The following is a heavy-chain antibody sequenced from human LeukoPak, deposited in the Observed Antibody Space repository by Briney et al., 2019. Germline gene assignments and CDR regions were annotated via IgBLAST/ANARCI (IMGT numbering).Heavy chain of an antibody. D-gene: IGHD3-3*01. CDR2: IKQDGSEK. V-gene: IGHV3-7*01. CDR1: GFTFSSYW. Sequence: TGGSLRLSCAASGFTFSSYWMSWVRQAPGKGLEWVANIKQDGSEKYYVDSVKGRFTISRDNAKNSLYLQMNSLRAEDTAVYYCARDSFVLRFLEWLPFDYWGQGTLVTVSS. J-gene: IGHJ4*02. CDR3: ARDSFVLRFLEWLPFDY.